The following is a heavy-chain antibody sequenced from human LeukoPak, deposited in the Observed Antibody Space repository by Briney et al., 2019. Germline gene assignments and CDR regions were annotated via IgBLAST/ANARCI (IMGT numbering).Heavy chain of an antibody. CDR1: GFTFSSYD. V-gene: IGHV3-21*01. Sequence: AGSLRLSCAASGFTFSSYDMNWVRQAPGKGLEWVSSISSSSSYIYYADSVKGRFTISRDNAKNSLYRQMYSLRGEDTAVYSCARVSSYYDSSAYYVYYFDYWGQGTLVTVSS. CDR2: ISSSSSYI. J-gene: IGHJ4*02. D-gene: IGHD3-22*01. CDR3: ARVSSYYDSSAYYVYYFDY.